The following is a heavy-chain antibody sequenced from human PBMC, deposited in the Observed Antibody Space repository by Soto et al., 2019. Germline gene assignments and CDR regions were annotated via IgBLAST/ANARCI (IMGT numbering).Heavy chain of an antibody. J-gene: IGHJ4*02. V-gene: IGHV3-30-3*01. Sequence: GGSLRLSCAASGFTFSSYAMHWVRQAPGKGLEWVAVISYDGSNKYYADSVKGRFTISRDNSKNTLYLQMNSLRAEDTAVYYCAREVLGDSSGYYQYFDYWGQGTLVTVS. D-gene: IGHD3-22*01. CDR1: GFTFSSYA. CDR2: ISYDGSNK. CDR3: AREVLGDSSGYYQYFDY.